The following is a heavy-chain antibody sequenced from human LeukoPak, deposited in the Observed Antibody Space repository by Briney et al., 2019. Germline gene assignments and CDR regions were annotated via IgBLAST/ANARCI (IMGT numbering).Heavy chain of an antibody. CDR1: GYSFVLYG. CDR2: ISTYNGNT. V-gene: IGHV1-18*01. D-gene: IGHD4-17*01. CDR3: ARDEDYGIFVNIDY. J-gene: IGHJ4*02. Sequence: ASVEVSCKASGYSFVLYGISWMRQAPGQGPEWMGWISTYNGNTKYAQKFQGRVTMTTDTSTTTAYLELRSLRSDDTAVYYCARDEDYGIFVNIDYWGQGTLVTVSS.